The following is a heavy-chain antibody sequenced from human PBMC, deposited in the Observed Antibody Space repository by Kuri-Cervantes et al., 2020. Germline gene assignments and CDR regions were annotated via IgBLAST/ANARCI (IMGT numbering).Heavy chain of an antibody. Sequence: SGPTLVKPTRTLTLTCTFSGFSLSTSGMCVSWVRQPPGKALEWLALIDWDDDKYYSTSLKTRLTISKDTSKNQVVLTMTNMDPVDTATYYCARSYDSSGYYYYFDYWGQGTLVTVSS. D-gene: IGHD3-22*01. CDR3: ARSYDSSGYYYYFDY. J-gene: IGHJ4*02. V-gene: IGHV2-70*20. CDR2: IDWDDDK. CDR1: GFSLSTSGMC.